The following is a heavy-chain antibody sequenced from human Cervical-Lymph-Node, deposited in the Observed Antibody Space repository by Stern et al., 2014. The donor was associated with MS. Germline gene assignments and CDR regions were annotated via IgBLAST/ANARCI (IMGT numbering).Heavy chain of an antibody. CDR2: INHSGST. J-gene: IGHJ5*02. Sequence: QVQLQQWGAGLLKPSETLSLTCAVYGGSFSGYYWSWIRQPPGKGLEWIGEINHSGSTNYNPSLKSRVTISVDTSKNQFSLKLSSVTAADTAVYYCARGKKGRYSYGYENWFDPWGQGTLVTVSS. D-gene: IGHD5-18*01. CDR1: GGSFSGYY. CDR3: ARGKKGRYSYGYENWFDP. V-gene: IGHV4-34*01.